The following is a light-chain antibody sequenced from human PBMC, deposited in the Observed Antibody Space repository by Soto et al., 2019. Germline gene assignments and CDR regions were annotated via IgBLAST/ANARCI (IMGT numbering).Light chain of an antibody. CDR2: GAS. V-gene: IGKV3-20*01. CDR1: QSVSSSS. J-gene: IGKJ5*01. Sequence: EIVLTQSPGTLSVSPGERATLSCRASQSVSSSSLAWYQQKRGQAPRLLIDGASSRATGIPDRFSGSGSGTDVTLNITRREPEDVAVDYCQQYRRSSITFGQGTRLEIK. CDR3: QQYRRSSIT.